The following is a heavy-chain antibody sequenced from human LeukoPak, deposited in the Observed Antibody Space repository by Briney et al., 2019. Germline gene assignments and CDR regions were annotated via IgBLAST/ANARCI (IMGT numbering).Heavy chain of an antibody. CDR1: GGSISSGGYS. D-gene: IGHD3-3*01. Sequence: SQTLSLTCAVSGGSISSGGYSWSWIRQPPGKGLEWIGYIYYSGSTYYNPSLKSRVTISVDTSKNQFSLKLSSVTAADTAVYYCARSIFGVVTNDAFDIWGQGTMVTVSS. CDR2: IYYSGST. V-gene: IGHV4-31*11. J-gene: IGHJ3*02. CDR3: ARSIFGVVTNDAFDI.